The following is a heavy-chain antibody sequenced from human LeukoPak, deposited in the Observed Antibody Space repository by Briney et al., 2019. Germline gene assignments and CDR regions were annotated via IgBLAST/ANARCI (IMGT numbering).Heavy chain of an antibody. CDR1: GFTVSSNY. V-gene: IGHV3-53*01. CDR3: AKGSRGTYPYYFDY. J-gene: IGHJ4*02. Sequence: PGGSLRLSCAASGFTVSSNYMSWVRQAPGKGLEWVSVIYSGGSTYYADSVKGRFTISRDNSKNTLYVQLTSLRAEDTAVYYCAKGSRGTYPYYFDYWGQGALVTVSS. D-gene: IGHD3-10*01. CDR2: IYSGGST.